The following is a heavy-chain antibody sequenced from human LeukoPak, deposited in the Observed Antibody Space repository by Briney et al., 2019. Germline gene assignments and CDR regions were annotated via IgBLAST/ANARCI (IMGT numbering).Heavy chain of an antibody. CDR2: ISYDGSNK. V-gene: IGHV3-30*03. J-gene: IGHJ4*02. CDR3: ATTRYNYGYYFDY. CDR1: GFTFSSYG. D-gene: IGHD5-18*01. Sequence: GGSLRLSCAASGFTFSSYGMHWVRQAPGKGLEWVAVISYDGSNKYYADSVKGRFTISRDNSKNTLYLQMNSLRAEDTAVYYCATTRYNYGYYFDYWGQGTLVTVSS.